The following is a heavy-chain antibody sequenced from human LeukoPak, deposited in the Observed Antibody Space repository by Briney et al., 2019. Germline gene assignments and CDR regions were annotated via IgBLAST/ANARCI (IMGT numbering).Heavy chain of an antibody. Sequence: SVKVSCKASGGTFSSYAISWVRQAPGQGLEWMGRIIPIFGTANYAQKFQGRVTITTDESTSTAYMELSSLRSEDTAVYYCAKYQTATWTSYDSSDIWGQGTLVTVSS. CDR3: AKYQTATWTSYDSSDI. V-gene: IGHV1-69*05. CDR1: GGTFSSYA. CDR2: IIPIFGTA. J-gene: IGHJ3*02. D-gene: IGHD1-7*01.